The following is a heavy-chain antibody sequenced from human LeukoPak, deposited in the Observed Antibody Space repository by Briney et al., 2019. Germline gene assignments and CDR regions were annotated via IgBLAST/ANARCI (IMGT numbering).Heavy chain of an antibody. D-gene: IGHD1-26*01. V-gene: IGHV3-30*02. CDR1: GFTFSSYD. CDR3: AKRGGSFIGYFDY. J-gene: IGHJ4*02. CDR2: IRYDRSDK. Sequence: GGSLRLSCAASGFTFSSYDMHWVRQAPGKGLEWVAFIRYDRSDKLCADSVKGRFTISRDNSKNTLYLQMNSLRAEDTAVYYCAKRGGSFIGYFDYWGQGALVTASS.